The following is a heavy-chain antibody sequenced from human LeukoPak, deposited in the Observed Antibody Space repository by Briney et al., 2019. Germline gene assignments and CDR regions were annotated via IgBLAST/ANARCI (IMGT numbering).Heavy chain of an antibody. CDR1: GGTFSSYA. V-gene: IGHV1-69*05. CDR3: ARCLTKVVPAVIPYAYYYMDV. D-gene: IGHD2-2*02. Sequence: SVKVSCRASGGTFSSYAISWVRQAPGQGLEWMGGIIPIFGTANYAQKFQGRVTITTDESTSTAYMELSSLRSEDTAVYYCARCLTKVVPAVIPYAYYYMDVWGKGTTVTVSS. J-gene: IGHJ6*03. CDR2: IIPIFGTA.